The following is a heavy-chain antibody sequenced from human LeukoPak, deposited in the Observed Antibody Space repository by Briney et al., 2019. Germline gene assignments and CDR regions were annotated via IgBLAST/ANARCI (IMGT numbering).Heavy chain of an antibody. D-gene: IGHD3-16*02. CDR3: ARTYYDYVWGSYRLFDP. Sequence: SETLSLTCTVSGGSISSYYWSWIRQPPGKGLEWIGYIYYSGSTNYNPSLKSRVTISVDTSKNQFSLKLSSVTAADTAVYYCARTYYDYVWGSYRLFDPWGQGTLVTVSS. V-gene: IGHV4-59*01. CDR1: GGSISSYY. J-gene: IGHJ5*02. CDR2: IYYSGST.